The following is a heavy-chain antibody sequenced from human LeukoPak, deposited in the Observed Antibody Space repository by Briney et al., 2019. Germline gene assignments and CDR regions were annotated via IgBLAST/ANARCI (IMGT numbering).Heavy chain of an antibody. V-gene: IGHV1-69*13. J-gene: IGHJ6*02. D-gene: IGHD6-6*01. CDR1: GGTFSSYA. CDR2: IIPIFGTA. Sequence: ASVKVSCKASGGTFSSYAISWVRQAPGQGLEWMGGIIPIFGTANYAQKFQGRVTITADEPTSIAYMELSSLRSEDTAVYYCARDAYSSSSPLYYYYGMDVWGQGTTVTVSS. CDR3: ARDAYSSSSPLYYYYGMDV.